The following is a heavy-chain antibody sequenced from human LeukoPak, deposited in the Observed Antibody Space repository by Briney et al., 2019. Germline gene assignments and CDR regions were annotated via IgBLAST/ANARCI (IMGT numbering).Heavy chain of an antibody. V-gene: IGHV3-30*03. CDR2: ISYDGSNK. CDR3: ARFAAGGPYYYYMDV. J-gene: IGHJ6*03. D-gene: IGHD3-10*01. CDR1: EFTFSSYG. Sequence: GGSLRLSCAASEFTFSSYGMHWVRQAPGKGLEWVAIISYDGSNKYYADSVKGRFTISRDNAKNSLYLQMNSLRADDTAVYYCARFAAGGPYYYYMDVWGKGTTVTVSS.